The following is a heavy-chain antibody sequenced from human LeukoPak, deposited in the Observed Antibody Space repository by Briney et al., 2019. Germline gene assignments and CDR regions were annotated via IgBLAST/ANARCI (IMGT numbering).Heavy chain of an antibody. CDR3: AKFEGATIPGWFNDY. CDR1: EFIFSDYA. V-gene: IGHV3-23*05. J-gene: IGHJ4*02. D-gene: IGHD6-19*01. Sequence: AGGSLRLSCAASEFIFSDYAMGWFRQAPGKGLEWVSTIDKTTYPTFYADSVKGRFTISRDNSKNTLYLQMNSLRTEDTAVYFCAKFEGATIPGWFNDYWGQGILVTVSS. CDR2: IDKTTYPT.